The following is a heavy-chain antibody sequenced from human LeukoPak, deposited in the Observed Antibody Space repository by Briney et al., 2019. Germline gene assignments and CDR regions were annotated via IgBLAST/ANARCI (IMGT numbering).Heavy chain of an antibody. D-gene: IGHD3-22*01. Sequence: ASVKVSCKASGYTFSNYHMHWVRQAPGQGLEWVGIINPSGGSTSYAQKFQGRVTMTRDTSTSTVYMELSSLRSEDTAVYYCARGLDSSGYYAPWGQGTLVTVSS. CDR1: GYTFSNYH. J-gene: IGHJ5*02. V-gene: IGHV1-46*01. CDR3: ARGLDSSGYYAP. CDR2: INPSGGST.